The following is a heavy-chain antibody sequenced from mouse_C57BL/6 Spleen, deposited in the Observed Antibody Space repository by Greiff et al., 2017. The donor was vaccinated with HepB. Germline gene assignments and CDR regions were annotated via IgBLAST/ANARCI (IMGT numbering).Heavy chain of an antibody. CDR1: GFTFSDYG. D-gene: IGHD4-1*01. J-gene: IGHJ4*01. V-gene: IGHV5-17*01. CDR2: ISSGSSTI. Sequence: EVMLVESGGGLVKPGGSLKLSCAASGFTFSDYGMHWVRQAPEKGLEWVAYISSGSSTIYYADTVKGRFTISRDNAKNTLFLQMTSLRYEDTAMYYCAGNWDGNAMDYWGQGTSVTVSS. CDR3: AGNWDGNAMDY.